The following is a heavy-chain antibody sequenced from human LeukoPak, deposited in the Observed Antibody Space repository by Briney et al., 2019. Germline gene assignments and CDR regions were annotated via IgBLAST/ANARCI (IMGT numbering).Heavy chain of an antibody. CDR1: GFTFSSYS. D-gene: IGHD3-10*01. V-gene: IGHV3-21*01. J-gene: IGHJ6*04. CDR2: ISSSSSYI. Sequence: GGSLRLSCAASGFTFSSYSMNWVRQAPGKGLEWVSSISSSSSYIYYADSVKGRFTISRDNAKNSLYLQMNSLRAEDTAVYYCARDAAGVFPGMDVWGKGPPVTVSS. CDR3: ARDAAGVFPGMDV.